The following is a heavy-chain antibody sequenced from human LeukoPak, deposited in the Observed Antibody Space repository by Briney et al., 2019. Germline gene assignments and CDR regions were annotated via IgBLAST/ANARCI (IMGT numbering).Heavy chain of an antibody. CDR3: AKANWVSNADAVW. V-gene: IGHV3-23*01. D-gene: IGHD1-1*01. Sequence: GGSLRLSCAASGFSFSNYAMSWVRQAPARGPEWVSSIRGGGGTFYADSVKGRFTLSRDDSRNTVYLQLNNLRVEDTAVYYCAKANWVSNADAVWWGQGTQVTVSS. CDR2: IRGGGGT. CDR1: GFSFSNYA. J-gene: IGHJ4*02.